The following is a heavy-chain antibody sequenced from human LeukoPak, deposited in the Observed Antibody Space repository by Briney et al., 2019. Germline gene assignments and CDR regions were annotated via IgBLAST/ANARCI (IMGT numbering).Heavy chain of an antibody. D-gene: IGHD6-19*01. V-gene: IGHV3-30*18. CDR3: AKEGSVAGTRWGLDY. J-gene: IGHJ4*02. CDR2: ISYDGSSK. Sequence: GRSLRLSCAASGFTFSSYGMHWVRQAPGKGLEWVAVISYDGSSKSYADSVKGRFTISRDDSKNTLYLQMNSLRAEDTAVYYCAKEGSVAGTRWGLDYWGQGTLVTVSS. CDR1: GFTFSSYG.